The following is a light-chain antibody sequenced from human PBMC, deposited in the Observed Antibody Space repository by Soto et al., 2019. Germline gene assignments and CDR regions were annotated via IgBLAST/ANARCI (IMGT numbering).Light chain of an antibody. Sequence: EIVLTQSPATLSVSPGEIVTLSCRASQSVDISLAWYQQKPGQAPRLLIYGASTRATDMPGTFSGRGSGTEFTLTITSLRPEDFGVYYCQQYRSWPRTFGQGTKVDI. CDR1: QSVDIS. J-gene: IGKJ1*01. CDR3: QQYRSWPRT. V-gene: IGKV3-15*01. CDR2: GAS.